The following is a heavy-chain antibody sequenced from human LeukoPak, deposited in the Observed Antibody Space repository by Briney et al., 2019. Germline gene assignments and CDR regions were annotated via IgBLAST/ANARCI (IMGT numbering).Heavy chain of an antibody. V-gene: IGHV3-7*03. CDR2: IKQDGSEK. Sequence: PGGSLRLSCAASGFTFSSYWMSWVRQAPGKGLEWVANIKQDGSEKYYVNSVKGRFTISRDNSKNALYLQMNSLKAEDTAVYYCARENTDSSGYYPYWGQGTLVTVSS. D-gene: IGHD3-22*01. J-gene: IGHJ4*02. CDR1: GFTFSSYW. CDR3: ARENTDSSGYYPY.